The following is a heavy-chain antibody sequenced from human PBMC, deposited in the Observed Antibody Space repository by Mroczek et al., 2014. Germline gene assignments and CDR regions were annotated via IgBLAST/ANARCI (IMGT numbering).Heavy chain of an antibody. J-gene: IGHJ1*01. V-gene: IGHV4-39*01. CDR3: ARHVAEYFQH. CDR2: IYYSGST. CDR1: GGSISSSSYY. Sequence: QVQLQQWGPGLVKPSETLSLTCTVSGGSISSSSYYWGWIRQPPGKGLEWIGSIYYSGSTYYNPSLKSRVSISVDTSKNQFSLKLSSVTAADTAVYYCARHVAEYFQHWGQGTLVTVSS.